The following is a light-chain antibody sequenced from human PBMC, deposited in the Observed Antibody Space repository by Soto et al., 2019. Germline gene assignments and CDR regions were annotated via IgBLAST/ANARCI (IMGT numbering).Light chain of an antibody. CDR2: SVS. J-gene: IGKJ1*01. V-gene: IGKV1-39*01. CDR1: QNISRF. Sequence: DIPMTQSPSSLSASVGDRVTITCWSSQNISRFLNWYQQKQGKAPNLLIYSVSSLRTGVPSRFSGSGSGTDFTLTISSLQPEDFATYFCQQSYGPPPTFGQGTKVEIK. CDR3: QQSYGPPPT.